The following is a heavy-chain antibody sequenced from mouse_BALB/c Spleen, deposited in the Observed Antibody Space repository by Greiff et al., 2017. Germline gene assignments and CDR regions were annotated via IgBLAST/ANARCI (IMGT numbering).Heavy chain of an antibody. Sequence: VQLQQSAAELARPGASVKMSCKASGYTFTSYTMHWVKQRPGQGLEWIGYINPSSGYTEYNQKFKDKTTLTADKSSSTAYMQLSSLTSEDSAVYYCATTTAPYFDYWGQGTTLTVSS. CDR2: INPSSGYT. V-gene: IGHV1-4*02. D-gene: IGHD1-2*01. CDR1: GYTFTSYT. J-gene: IGHJ2*01. CDR3: ATTTAPYFDY.